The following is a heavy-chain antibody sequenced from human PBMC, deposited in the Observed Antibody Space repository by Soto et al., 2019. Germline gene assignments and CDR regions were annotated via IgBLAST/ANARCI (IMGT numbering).Heavy chain of an antibody. CDR1: GFTFSSYA. V-gene: IGHV3-23*01. Sequence: EVQLLESGGGFAQPGGSLRLSCAASGFTFSSYAVSWVRQAPGKGLEWVSAISGSGGSTYYADSVKGRFTISRDNSKNTVDLQMNSLRAEDTAVYYCAKDRWGMVRGKPSYFDYWGQGALVTVSS. D-gene: IGHD3-10*01. CDR3: AKDRWGMVRGKPSYFDY. J-gene: IGHJ4*02. CDR2: ISGSGGST.